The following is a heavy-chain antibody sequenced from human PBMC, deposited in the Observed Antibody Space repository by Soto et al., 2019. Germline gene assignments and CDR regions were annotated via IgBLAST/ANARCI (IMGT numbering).Heavy chain of an antibody. CDR1: GGTFSSYA. J-gene: IGHJ5*02. CDR3: ARDRSPYYYDSSVFEDWFDP. CDR2: IIPIFGTA. V-gene: IGHV1-69*12. D-gene: IGHD3-22*01. Sequence: QVQLVQSGAAVKKPGSSVKVSCKASGGTFSSYAISWVRQAPGQGLEWMGGIIPIFGTANYAQKFQGRVTITADESTSKAYRELSSLRSEDTAVYYCARDRSPYYYDSSVFEDWFDPWGQGTLVTVSS.